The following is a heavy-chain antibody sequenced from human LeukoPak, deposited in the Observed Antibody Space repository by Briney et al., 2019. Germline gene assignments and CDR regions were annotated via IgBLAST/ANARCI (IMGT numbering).Heavy chain of an antibody. Sequence: PGGSLRLSCAASGFTFSSYGMHWVRQAPGKGLEWVAVISYDGSNKYYADSVKGRFTISRDNSKNTLYLQMNSLRAEDTAVYYCAKDLESVYSLDAFDIWGQGTMVTVYS. D-gene: IGHD1-26*01. J-gene: IGHJ3*02. V-gene: IGHV3-30*18. CDR2: ISYDGSNK. CDR1: GFTFSSYG. CDR3: AKDLESVYSLDAFDI.